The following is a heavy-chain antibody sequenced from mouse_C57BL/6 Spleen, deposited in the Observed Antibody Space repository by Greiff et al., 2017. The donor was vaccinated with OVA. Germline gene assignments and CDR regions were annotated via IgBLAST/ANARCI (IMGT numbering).Heavy chain of an antibody. J-gene: IGHJ2*01. D-gene: IGHD2-4*01. CDR1: GYTFTDYN. CDR2: INPNNGGT. CDR3: ARLREIYYDYDGYYFDY. Sequence: EVQLQESGPELVKPGASVQMSCKASGYTFTDYNMHWVKQSHGKSLEWIGYINPNNGGTSYNQKFKGKATLTVNKSSSTAYMELRSLTSEDSAGYYCARLREIYYDYDGYYFDYWGQGTTLTVSS. V-gene: IGHV1-22*01.